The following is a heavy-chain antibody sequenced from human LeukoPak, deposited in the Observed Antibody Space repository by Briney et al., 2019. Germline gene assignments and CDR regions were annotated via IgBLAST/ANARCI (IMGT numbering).Heavy chain of an antibody. CDR1: GFTFSSLG. Sequence: GRSLRLSCAASGFTFSSLGMHWVRQAPGKGLEWVALISYDGSNKYYADSVKGRFTISRDNSKNTLYLQMNSLRAEDTAVYYCAKVGLTVTTILDYFDYWGQGTLVTVSS. CDR3: AKVGLTVTTILDYFDY. V-gene: IGHV3-30*18. CDR2: ISYDGSNK. J-gene: IGHJ4*02. D-gene: IGHD4-11*01.